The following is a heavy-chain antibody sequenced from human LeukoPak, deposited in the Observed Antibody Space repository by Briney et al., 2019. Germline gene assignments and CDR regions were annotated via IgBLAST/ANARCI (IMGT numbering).Heavy chain of an antibody. Sequence: GSLRLSCAASGFTFSSYWMSWVRQAPGKGLEWVANIKQDGSEKYYVDSVKGRFTISRDNAKNSLYLQMNSLRAEDTAVYYCARSRWFGEFIFDYWGQGTLVTVSS. J-gene: IGHJ4*02. CDR2: IKQDGSEK. CDR1: GFTFSSYW. D-gene: IGHD3-10*01. CDR3: ARSRWFGEFIFDY. V-gene: IGHV3-7*01.